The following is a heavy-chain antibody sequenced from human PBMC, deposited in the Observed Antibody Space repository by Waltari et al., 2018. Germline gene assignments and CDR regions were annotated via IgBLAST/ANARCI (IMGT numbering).Heavy chain of an antibody. J-gene: IGHJ4*02. Sequence: QMHLQESGPGLVKPSETLSLTCAPSGYSSSNNYYWPWIRQSPEKGLEWIGAIHHTGTTYSNPALNSRITMSVDTPNNQFSLKLNSVTAADTAVYYCARGGYHPANFDFWGQGILVTVSS. D-gene: IGHD2-15*01. CDR1: GYSSSNNYY. CDR2: IHHTGTT. CDR3: ARGGYHPANFDF. V-gene: IGHV4-38-2*01.